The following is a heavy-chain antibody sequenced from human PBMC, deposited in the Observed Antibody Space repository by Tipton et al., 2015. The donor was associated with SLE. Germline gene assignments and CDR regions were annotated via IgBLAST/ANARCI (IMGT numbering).Heavy chain of an antibody. CDR2: ISGSGDTT. V-gene: IGHV3-23*01. J-gene: IGHJ4*02. Sequence: SLKLSCPASGFSFSNYAMNWVRQAPGKGLVWVSGISGSGDTTNYADSVKGRFTISRDNSNNTLYLQMNSLRAEDTAVYYCAKGRTYFDSWGQGTLVTVSS. CDR3: AKGRTYFDS. CDR1: GFSFSNYA.